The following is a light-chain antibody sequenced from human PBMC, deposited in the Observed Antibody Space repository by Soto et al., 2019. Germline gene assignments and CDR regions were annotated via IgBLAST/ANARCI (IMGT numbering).Light chain of an antibody. V-gene: IGKV1-39*01. CDR3: QQSYSTTIT. CDR2: DAS. Sequence: DFQMTQSPSTLSASVGDRVNITCRASQNVRSRLAWFQQKPGKAPKLLIYDASSLESGVPSRFSGSGSGTDFTLTISSLQPEDFATYYCQQSYSTTITFGKGTRLEIK. J-gene: IGKJ5*01. CDR1: QNVRSR.